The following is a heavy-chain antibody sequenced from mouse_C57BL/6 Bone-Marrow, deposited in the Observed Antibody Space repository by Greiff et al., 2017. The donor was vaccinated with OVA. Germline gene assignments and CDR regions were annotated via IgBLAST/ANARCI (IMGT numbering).Heavy chain of an antibody. CDR3: TPYSNYAWLAY. J-gene: IGHJ3*01. V-gene: IGHV14-4*01. D-gene: IGHD2-5*01. CDR2: IDPENGDT. Sequence: EVQLQQSGAELVRPGASVKLSCTASGFNIKDDYMHWVKQRPEQGLEWIGWIDPENGDTEYASKFQGKATITADTSSNTAYLQLSSLTSEDTAVYYCTPYSNYAWLAYWGQGTLVTVSA. CDR1: GFNIKDDY.